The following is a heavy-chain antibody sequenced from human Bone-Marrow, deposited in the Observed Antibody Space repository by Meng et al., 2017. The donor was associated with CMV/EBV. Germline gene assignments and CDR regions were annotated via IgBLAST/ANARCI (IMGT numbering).Heavy chain of an antibody. CDR3: ARDSVPRQLRPNWFDP. V-gene: IGHV3-20*01. Sequence: GGSLRLSCAASGFTFDDYGMSWVRQAPGKGLEWVSGINWNGGSTGYADSVKGRFTISRDNAKNSLYLQMNSLRAEDTALYHCARDSVPRQLRPNWFDPWGQGTRVTVSS. D-gene: IGHD6-13*01. CDR2: INWNGGST. J-gene: IGHJ5*02. CDR1: GFTFDDYG.